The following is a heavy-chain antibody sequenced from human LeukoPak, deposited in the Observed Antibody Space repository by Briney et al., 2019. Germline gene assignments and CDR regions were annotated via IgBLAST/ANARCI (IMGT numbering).Heavy chain of an antibody. CDR3: ARSGAMVRGVIFY. CDR2: INHSGST. Sequence: PSETLSLTCAVYGGSFSGYYWSWIRQPPGKGLEWIGEINHSGSTNYNPSLKSRVTISVDTSKNQFSLKLSPVTAADTAVYYCARSGAMVRGVIFYWGQGTLVTVSS. CDR1: GGSFSGYY. J-gene: IGHJ4*02. V-gene: IGHV4-34*01. D-gene: IGHD3-10*01.